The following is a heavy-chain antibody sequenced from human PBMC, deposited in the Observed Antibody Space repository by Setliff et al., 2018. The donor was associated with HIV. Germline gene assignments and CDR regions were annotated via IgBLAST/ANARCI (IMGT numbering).Heavy chain of an antibody. Sequence: PSETLSLTCTVSGGSISSHYWSWIRQPPGKGLEWIGSIYYSGSTNYNTSLKSRVTKSVDTSKNQFSLKLSSVTAADTAVYYCAREEDYNFWSGYDWFDPWGQGTLVTVSS. CDR1: GGSISSHY. CDR2: IYYSGST. V-gene: IGHV4-59*11. J-gene: IGHJ5*02. CDR3: AREEDYNFWSGYDWFDP. D-gene: IGHD3-3*01.